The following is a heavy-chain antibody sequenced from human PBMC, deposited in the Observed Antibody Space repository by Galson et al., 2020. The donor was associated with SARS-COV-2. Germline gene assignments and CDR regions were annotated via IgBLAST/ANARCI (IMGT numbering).Heavy chain of an antibody. Sequence: SETLSLTCSVSGRSMSKYYWSWIRQSPGKGLEWIGNIYYSGGTKYNPSLKSRVSMSVDTSENQFSLKLNSVTAADTAVYYCARVGGNDGWNWFDPWGQGTLVTVSS. D-gene: IGHD1-1*01. J-gene: IGHJ5*02. CDR2: IYYSGGT. CDR1: GRSMSKYY. V-gene: IGHV4-59*01. CDR3: ARVGGNDGWNWFDP.